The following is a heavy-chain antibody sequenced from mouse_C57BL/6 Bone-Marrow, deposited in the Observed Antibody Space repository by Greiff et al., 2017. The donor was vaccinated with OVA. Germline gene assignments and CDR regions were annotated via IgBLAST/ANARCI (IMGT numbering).Heavy chain of an antibody. Sequence: EVHLVESGEGLVKPGGSLKLSCAASGFTFSSYAMSWVRQTPEKRLEWVAYISSGGDYIYYADTVKGRFTISRDNARNTLYLQMSSLKSEDTAMYYCTRDTHYYGSSAYYAMDYWGQGTSVTVSS. D-gene: IGHD1-1*01. CDR2: ISSGGDYI. CDR3: TRDTHYYGSSAYYAMDY. V-gene: IGHV5-9-1*02. CDR1: GFTFSSYA. J-gene: IGHJ4*01.